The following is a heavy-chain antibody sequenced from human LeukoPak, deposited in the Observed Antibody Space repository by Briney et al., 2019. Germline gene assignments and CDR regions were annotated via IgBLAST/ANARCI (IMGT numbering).Heavy chain of an antibody. J-gene: IGHJ4*02. CDR3: ARVAKERVGGVYYFDY. CDR1: GFTFRDYD. CDR2: IGTAGDT. D-gene: IGHD1-1*01. V-gene: IGHV3-13*01. Sequence: HPGGSLRLFCAASGFTFRDYDMHWVRQPTGKGVEWVAAIGTAGDTYYTGSVKGRFTIARENAKNSLYLQMNSLRAGDTAVYYCARVAKERVGGVYYFDYCGQGTLVTVSS.